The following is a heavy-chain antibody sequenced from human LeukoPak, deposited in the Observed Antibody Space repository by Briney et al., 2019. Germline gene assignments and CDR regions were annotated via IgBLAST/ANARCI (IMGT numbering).Heavy chain of an antibody. V-gene: IGHV3-73*01. CDR1: GFTFSGSG. CDR3: SRPTIGIGAGTDY. Sequence: GGSLKLSCAASGFTFSGSGMHWVRQASGKGLEWVGRIRSKANSYATVYAASAKGRFTISRDDSKNTAYLQMNSLKTEDTAVYYCSRPTIGIGAGTDYWGQGTLVTVSS. J-gene: IGHJ4*02. D-gene: IGHD6-13*01. CDR2: IRSKANSYAT.